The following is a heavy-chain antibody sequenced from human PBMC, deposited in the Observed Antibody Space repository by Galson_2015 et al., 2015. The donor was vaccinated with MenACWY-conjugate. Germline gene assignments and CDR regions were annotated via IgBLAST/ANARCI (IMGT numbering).Heavy chain of an antibody. V-gene: IGHV3-72*01. Sequence: SLRLSCAASGLTFSDYSMDWVRQAPGKGLEWVGRIRNKLYSYTTEYAASLKGRLTISRDDSKNSSHLQLNALNTEDTAVYFCAREGRRDNSGYTYAFAYWGQGTLVTVSS. CDR2: IRNKLYSYTT. J-gene: IGHJ4*02. CDR1: GLTFSDYS. D-gene: IGHD5-18*01. CDR3: AREGRRDNSGYTYAFAY.